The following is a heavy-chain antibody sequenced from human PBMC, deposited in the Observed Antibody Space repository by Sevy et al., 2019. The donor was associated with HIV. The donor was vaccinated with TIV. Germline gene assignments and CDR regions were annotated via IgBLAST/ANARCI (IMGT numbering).Heavy chain of an antibody. CDR2: IRSKAYGGTT. D-gene: IGHD3-16*02. J-gene: IGHJ3*02. V-gene: IGHV3-49*03. Sequence: SLRLSCTASGFTFGDYAMSWFRQAPGKELEWVGFIRSKAYGGTTEYAASVKGRFTISRDDSKSIAYLQMNSLKTEDAAAYYCTRGHMITFEGVIAGGAFDIWGQGTMVTVSS. CDR1: GFTFGDYA. CDR3: TRGHMITFEGVIAGGAFDI.